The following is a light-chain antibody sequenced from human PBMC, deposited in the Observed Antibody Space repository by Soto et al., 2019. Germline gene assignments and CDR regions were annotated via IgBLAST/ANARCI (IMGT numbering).Light chain of an antibody. CDR3: QQRSYLVT. J-gene: IGKJ4*01. CDR2: ESS. Sequence: EIVLTQSPATLSLSPGERATLSCRASQSVGNYLAWYQRKPGQAHRLLIYESSNRATGIPARFSGSGSGTDFTLTLSSLVPEDFAVYFCQQRSYLVTFGGGTAVEI. CDR1: QSVGNY. V-gene: IGKV3-11*01.